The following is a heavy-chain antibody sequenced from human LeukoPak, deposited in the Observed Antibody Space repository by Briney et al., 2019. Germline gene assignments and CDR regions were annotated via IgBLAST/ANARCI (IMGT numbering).Heavy chain of an antibody. CDR2: IRSKANTYTT. J-gene: IGHJ4*02. D-gene: IGHD3-3*01. V-gene: IGHV3-73*01. CDR3: VRDFRFLDDY. Sequence: GGSLRLSCAASGFNFSDSAIHWVRQASGKGLEWVGRIRSKANTYTTTYAASVKGRFTISRDNAKNSLYLQMNSVRAEDTAVYYCVRDFRFLDDYWGQGTLVSVSS. CDR1: GFNFSDSA.